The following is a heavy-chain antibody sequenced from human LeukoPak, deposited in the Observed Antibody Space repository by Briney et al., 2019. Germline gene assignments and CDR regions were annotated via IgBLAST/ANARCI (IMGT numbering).Heavy chain of an antibody. CDR1: GFTFSRYW. CDR2: ITNDESSS. CDR3: AREAISTGAWYMDV. V-gene: IGHV3-74*01. D-gene: IGHD1-1*01. Sequence: GGSLRLSCVASGFTFSRYWIHWVRQAPGKGLVWVSRITNDESSSNYAASVNGRFTISRDNAKSTVFLQMNSLRVEDTAVYYCAREAISTGAWYMDVWGQGTLVTVSP. J-gene: IGHJ4*02.